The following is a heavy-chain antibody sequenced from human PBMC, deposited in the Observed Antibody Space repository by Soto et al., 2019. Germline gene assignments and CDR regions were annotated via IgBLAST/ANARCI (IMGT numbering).Heavy chain of an antibody. J-gene: IGHJ4*02. V-gene: IGHV4-30-4*01. CDR3: ARVSVVPTHYFDY. Sequence: PSETLSLTCTVSGGSISSGDYYWSWIRQPPGKGLEWIGYIYYSGSTYCNPSLKSRVTISVDTSKNQFSLKLSSVTAADTAVYYCARVSVVPTHYFDYWGQGTLVTVSS. CDR1: GGSISSGDYY. CDR2: IYYSGST. D-gene: IGHD2-2*01.